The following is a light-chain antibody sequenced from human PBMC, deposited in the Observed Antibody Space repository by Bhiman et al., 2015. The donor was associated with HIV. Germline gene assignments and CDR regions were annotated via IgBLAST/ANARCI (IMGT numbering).Light chain of an antibody. CDR1: SGSIASSY. CDR3: QSYDVSNRVI. V-gene: IGLV6-57*02. CDR2: EDT. Sequence: NFMLTQPHSVSESPGKTLTISCTGSSGSIASSYVQWYQQRPGSPPTLVIYEDTQRPAGVPGRFSGSIDRSSNSASLTISGLQPDDEADYYCQSYDVSNRVIFGGGTKLTVL. J-gene: IGLJ2*01.